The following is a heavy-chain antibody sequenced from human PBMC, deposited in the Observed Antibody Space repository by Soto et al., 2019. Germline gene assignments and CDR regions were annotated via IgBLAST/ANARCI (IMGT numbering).Heavy chain of an antibody. V-gene: IGHV4-31*11. CDR2: IYYSGST. J-gene: IGHJ4*02. CDR3: AREVGVVVVAARASGFDY. Sequence: SETLSITCAVCGESVSGYYWGWIRQPPGKGLEWIGYIYYSGSTYYNPSLKSRVTISVDTSKNQFSLKLSSVTAADTAVYYCAREVGVVVVAARASGFDYWGQGTLVTVSS. CDR1: GESVSGYY. D-gene: IGHD2-15*01.